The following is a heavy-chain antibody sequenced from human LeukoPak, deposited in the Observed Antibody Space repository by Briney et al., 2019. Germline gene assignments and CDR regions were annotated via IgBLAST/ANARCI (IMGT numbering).Heavy chain of an antibody. CDR1: GFTFNTNA. D-gene: IGHD5-12*01. V-gene: IGHV3-23*01. Sequence: GGSLRLSCAASGFTFNTNAMSWVRQAPGKGLEWVSAISGRTGGTYYADSVKGRFTISRDNAKSTLYLQMDSLRAEDTAVYYCAKCGNSGCHLIDYWGQGTLVTVSS. CDR3: AKCGNSGCHLIDY. J-gene: IGHJ4*02. CDR2: ISGRTGGT.